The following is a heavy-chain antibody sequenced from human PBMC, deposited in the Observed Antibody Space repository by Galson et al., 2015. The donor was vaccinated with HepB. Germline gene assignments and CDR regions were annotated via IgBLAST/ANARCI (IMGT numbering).Heavy chain of an antibody. CDR1: GFTFSSYA. V-gene: IGHV3-23*01. CDR3: AKRPRGQWELPRYDY. Sequence: SLRLSCAASGFTFSSYAMSWVRQAPGKGLEWVSAISGSGGSTYYADSVKGRFTISRDNSKNTLYLQMNSLRAEDTAVYYCAKRPRGQWELPRYDYWGQGTLVTVSS. D-gene: IGHD1-26*01. J-gene: IGHJ4*02. CDR2: ISGSGGST.